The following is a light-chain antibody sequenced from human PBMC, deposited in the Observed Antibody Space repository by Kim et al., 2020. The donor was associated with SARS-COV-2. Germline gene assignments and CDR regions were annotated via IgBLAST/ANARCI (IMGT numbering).Light chain of an antibody. Sequence: ASIGDRVTITCRASQDIHIALAWYQQKPGKAPRFLSYDASSLKTGFPSRFSGSGSGTDFTLTISSLQPEDFATYYCQQFNSYPLTFGQGTRLEIK. CDR1: QDIHIA. CDR3: QQFNSYPLT. J-gene: IGKJ5*01. CDR2: DAS. V-gene: IGKV1-13*02.